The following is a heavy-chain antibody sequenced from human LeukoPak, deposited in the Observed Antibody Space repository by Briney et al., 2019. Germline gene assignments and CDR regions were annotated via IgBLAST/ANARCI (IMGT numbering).Heavy chain of an antibody. D-gene: IGHD3-22*01. J-gene: IGHJ4*02. CDR2: IYYSGST. CDR3: ARVGYYYDSSGFRYYFDY. Sequence: SETLSLTCAVYGGSFSSYYWSWIRQPPGKGLEWIGYIYYSGSTNYNPSLKSRVTISVDTSKNQFSLKLSSVTAADTAVYYCARVGYYYDSSGFRYYFDYWGQGTLVTVSS. CDR1: GGSFSSYY. V-gene: IGHV4-59*01.